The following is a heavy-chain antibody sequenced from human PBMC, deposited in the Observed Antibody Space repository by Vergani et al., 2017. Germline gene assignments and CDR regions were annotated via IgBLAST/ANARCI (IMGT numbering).Heavy chain of an antibody. V-gene: IGHV4-39*01. CDR1: GDPVINTDYH. CDR3: ASKRGACRAAYCHSYDF. D-gene: IGHD2-15*01. Sequence: QVQLQESGPGLVKPSETLSLTLTVSGDPVINTDYHWGWIRSPPGKGLEWIGCMDYRGSTSYNPSLERRIPIALDTPKNQLSQRLTSVTAADTAVYYCASKRGACRAAYCHSYDFWGPGTLVGVSS. J-gene: IGHJ4*02. CDR2: MDYRGST.